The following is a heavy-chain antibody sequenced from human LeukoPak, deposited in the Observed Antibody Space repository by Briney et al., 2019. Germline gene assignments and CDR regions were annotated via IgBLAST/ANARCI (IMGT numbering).Heavy chain of an antibody. CDR3: ASTYSSSSGLNW. V-gene: IGHV4-59*01. J-gene: IGHJ4*02. D-gene: IGHD6-6*01. CDR1: GCSISSYY. CDR2: IYYTGST. Sequence: PSETLSLTSTVSGCSISSYYWSWIRQPPGKGLEWIGYIYYTGSTKYNPSLKSRVTISVDTSKNQFSLNLSSVTAADTAVYYCASTYSSSSGLNWWGQGTLVTVSS.